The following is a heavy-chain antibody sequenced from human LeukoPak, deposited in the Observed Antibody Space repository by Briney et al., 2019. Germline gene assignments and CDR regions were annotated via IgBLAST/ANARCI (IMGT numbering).Heavy chain of an antibody. CDR2: INWNGGST. V-gene: IGHV3-20*04. Sequence: PGGSLRLSCVVSGFTFDDYGISWVRQAPGKGLEWVSGINWNGGSTGYADSVKGRFTISRDNAKNSLYLQMNSLRAEDTALYYCATPPHGGNTGGAFDIWGQGTMVTVSS. J-gene: IGHJ3*02. D-gene: IGHD4-23*01. CDR3: ATPPHGGNTGGAFDI. CDR1: GFTFDDYG.